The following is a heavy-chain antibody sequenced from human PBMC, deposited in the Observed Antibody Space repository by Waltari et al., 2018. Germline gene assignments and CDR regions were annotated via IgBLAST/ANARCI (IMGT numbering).Heavy chain of an antibody. V-gene: IGHV4-34*01. CDR1: GASFNGYY. J-gene: IGHJ4*02. Sequence: QVQLQQWGAGLMKPSETLSLTCAVYGASFNGYYWSWVRQPPGKGLEWIGEINDSGNTNYNPALKTRVSMSVDTSKNQFSLKLTSGTAADTAVYYCARHGRIRAVALIDSWGQGTLVTVSS. CDR3: ARHGRIRAVALIDS. D-gene: IGHD2-15*01. CDR2: INDSGNT.